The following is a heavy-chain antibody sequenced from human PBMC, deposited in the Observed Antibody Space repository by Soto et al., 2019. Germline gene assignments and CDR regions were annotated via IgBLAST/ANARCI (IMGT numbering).Heavy chain of an antibody. CDR2: ISDSSDNT. CDR1: GFTFSSYA. J-gene: IGHJ4*02. CDR3: AKDLYYFGY. Sequence: GGSLRLSCTASGFTFSSYAMSWVRQAPGKGLEWVSAISDSSDNTYYADSVKGRFTISRDNSRNTLFLQMHSLTADDTAVYYCAKDLYYFGYWGQGTLVTVSS. V-gene: IGHV3-23*01.